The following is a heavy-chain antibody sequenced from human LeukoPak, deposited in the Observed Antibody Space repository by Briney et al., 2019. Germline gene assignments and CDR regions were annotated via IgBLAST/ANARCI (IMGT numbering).Heavy chain of an antibody. V-gene: IGHV3-23*01. J-gene: IGHJ4*02. CDR2: ITGSGGNT. D-gene: IGHD6-19*01. CDR1: GFTFSSYA. CDR3: AKRISGWYFTDY. Sequence: GVSLRLSCAASGFTFSSYAMSWVRLAPGKGLEWVSAITGSGGNTHYTDSVKGRFTISRDNSKNTLYLQMNSLRAEDTAVYYCAKRISGWYFTDYWGQGTLVTVSS.